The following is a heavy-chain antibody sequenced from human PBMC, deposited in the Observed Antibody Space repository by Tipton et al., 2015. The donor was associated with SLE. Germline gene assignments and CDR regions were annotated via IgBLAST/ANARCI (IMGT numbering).Heavy chain of an antibody. V-gene: IGHV4-59*11. CDR1: GGSISSHY. D-gene: IGHD6-13*01. CDR3: ARGGGSSWYEKSSFDY. Sequence: TLSLTCTVSGGSISSHYWSWIRQPPGKGLEWIGYIYYSGSISYNPSLKSRVTISVDTSKNQFSLKLSSVTAADTAVYYCARGGGSSWYEKSSFDYWGQGPLVTASS. CDR2: IYYSGSI. J-gene: IGHJ4*02.